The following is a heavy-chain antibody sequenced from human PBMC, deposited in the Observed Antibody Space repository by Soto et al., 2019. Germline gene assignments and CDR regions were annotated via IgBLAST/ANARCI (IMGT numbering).Heavy chain of an antibody. J-gene: IGHJ1*01. CDR2: IYYSGST. CDR3: ASSELYIVATIHGPEYFQH. D-gene: IGHD5-12*01. CDR1: GGSISSHY. Sequence: SETLSLTCTVSGGSISSHYWSWIRQPPGKGLEWIGYIYYSGSTNYNPSLKSRVTISVDTSKNQFSLKLSSVTAADTAVYYCASSELYIVATIHGPEYFQHWGQGTLVTVSS. V-gene: IGHV4-59*11.